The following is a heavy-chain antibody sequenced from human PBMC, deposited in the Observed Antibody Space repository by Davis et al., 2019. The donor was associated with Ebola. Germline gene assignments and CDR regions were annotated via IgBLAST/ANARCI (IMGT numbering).Heavy chain of an antibody. J-gene: IGHJ6*02. D-gene: IGHD4-17*01. CDR3: AKDIEDYGEVLDYYYGMDV. V-gene: IGHV3-23*01. CDR1: GFTFSSYW. Sequence: GESLKISCAASGFTFSSYWMHWVRQAPGKGLEWVSAISGSGGSTYYADSVKGRFTISRDNSKNTLYLQMNSLRAEDTAVYYCAKDIEDYGEVLDYYYGMDVWGQGTTVTVSS. CDR2: ISGSGGST.